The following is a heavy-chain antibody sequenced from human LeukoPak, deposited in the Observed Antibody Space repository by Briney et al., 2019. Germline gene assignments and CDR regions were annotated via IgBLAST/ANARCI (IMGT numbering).Heavy chain of an antibody. Sequence: MTSETLSLTCTVSGGSISSGSYFWSWIRRPAGKGLEWIGRIYTSGSTNYSPSLKSRVTISVDTSRNQFSLNLTSVTAADTAMYYCAREQWAYRSYYASSGYHDYWGQGTLVTVSS. CDR3: AREQWAYRSYYASSGYHDY. D-gene: IGHD3-22*01. J-gene: IGHJ4*02. V-gene: IGHV4-61*02. CDR2: IYTSGST. CDR1: GGSISSGSYF.